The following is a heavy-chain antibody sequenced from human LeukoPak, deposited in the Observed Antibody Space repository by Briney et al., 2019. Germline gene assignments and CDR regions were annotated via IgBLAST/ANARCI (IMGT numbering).Heavy chain of an antibody. V-gene: IGHV4-59*08. Sequence: PSETLSLTCTVSGASISSYYWSWIRQPPGKGLEWIGYIHYSGSTNYNPSLKSRVTMSVDTSKNQFSLKLSSVTAADTAVYYCARHLRSFPDCWGQGTLVTVSS. J-gene: IGHJ4*02. CDR1: GASISSYY. D-gene: IGHD3-3*02. CDR2: IHYSGST. CDR3: ARHLRSFPDC.